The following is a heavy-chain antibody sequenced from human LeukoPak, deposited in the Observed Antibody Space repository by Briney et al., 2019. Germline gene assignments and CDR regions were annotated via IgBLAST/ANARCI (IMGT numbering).Heavy chain of an antibody. CDR3: ARSGGGLGNYFDY. CDR2: ISSSSRTI. J-gene: IGHJ4*02. CDR1: GFTFSNAW. Sequence: GGSLRLSCAASGFTFSNAWMSWVRQAPGKGLEWVSYISSSSRTIYYADSVKGRFTISRDNAKKSLYLQMNSLRAEDTAVYYCARSGGGLGNYFDYWGQGTLVTVSS. V-gene: IGHV3-48*01. D-gene: IGHD3-16*01.